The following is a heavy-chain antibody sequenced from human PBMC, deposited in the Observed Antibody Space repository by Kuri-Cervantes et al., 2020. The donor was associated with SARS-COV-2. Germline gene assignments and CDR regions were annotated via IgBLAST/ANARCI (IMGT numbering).Heavy chain of an antibody. CDR3: VTRGGSEAFDV. D-gene: IGHD1-1*01. V-gene: IGHV3-64D*06. J-gene: IGHJ3*01. Sequence: GESLKISCSASGSTFNAYSMHWVRQAPGKGPEYVSAISSNGETTYYADSVKGRFIISRDNSKNTLFLQMSGLRAEDTAVYFCVTRGGSEAFDVWGQGTMVTVSS. CDR2: ISSNGETT. CDR1: GSTFNAYS.